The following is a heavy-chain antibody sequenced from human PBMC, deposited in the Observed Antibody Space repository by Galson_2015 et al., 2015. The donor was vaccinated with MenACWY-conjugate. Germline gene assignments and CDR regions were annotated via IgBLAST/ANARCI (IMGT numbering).Heavy chain of an antibody. CDR1: GFTFDDYA. CDR2: ISWNSGSI. CDR3: AKDMASIVGATTADDYYYYGRDV. D-gene: IGHD1-26*01. Sequence: SLRLSCAASGFTFDDYAMHWVRQAPGKGLEWVSGISWNSGSIGYADSVKGRFTISRDNAKNSLYLQMNSLRAEDTALYYCAKDMASIVGATTADDYYYYGRDVWGQGTTVTVSS. J-gene: IGHJ6*02. V-gene: IGHV3-9*01.